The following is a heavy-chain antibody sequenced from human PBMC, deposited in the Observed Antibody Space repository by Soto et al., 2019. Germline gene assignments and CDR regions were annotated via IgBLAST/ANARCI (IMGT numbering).Heavy chain of an antibody. CDR2: ISAYNGNS. D-gene: IGHD6-13*01. V-gene: IGHV1-18*01. Sequence: QVQLVQSGAEVKKPGASVKVSCKASGYTLTSYGISWVRQAPGQWLEWMGWISAYNGNSNYAQKLQGRVTMTTVTSTGTAYMELRSLRSDDTAVYYCARYHGSSWYCSWFDPWGQGTLVTVSS. CDR1: GYTLTSYG. CDR3: ARYHGSSWYCSWFDP. J-gene: IGHJ5*02.